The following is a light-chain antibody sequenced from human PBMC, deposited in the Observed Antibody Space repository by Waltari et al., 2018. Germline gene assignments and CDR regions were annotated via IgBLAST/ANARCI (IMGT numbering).Light chain of an antibody. CDR3: QQYYDNVVT. Sequence: DVVMTQSPDSLAVSLGERATINCKSSQSLLYSSNNKNYLAWYQQKPGQSPKLLIYWASTRESGVPDRFSGSGSGTDFTLTISSLQAEDVAVYYCQQYYDNVVTFGPGTKVDIK. CDR2: WAS. CDR1: QSLLYSSNNKNY. J-gene: IGKJ3*01. V-gene: IGKV4-1*01.